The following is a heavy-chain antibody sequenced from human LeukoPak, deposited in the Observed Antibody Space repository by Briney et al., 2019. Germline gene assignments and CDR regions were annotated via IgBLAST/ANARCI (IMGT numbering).Heavy chain of an antibody. Sequence: ASVKVSCKASGYTFTSYAMHWVRQAPGQRLEWMGWINAGNGNTKYSQKFQGRVTITADESTSTAYMELSSLRSEDTAVYYCAREEGGNYYYMDVWGKGTTVTVSS. CDR2: INAGNGNT. D-gene: IGHD3-16*01. CDR3: AREEGGNYYYMDV. V-gene: IGHV1-3*01. J-gene: IGHJ6*03. CDR1: GYTFTSYA.